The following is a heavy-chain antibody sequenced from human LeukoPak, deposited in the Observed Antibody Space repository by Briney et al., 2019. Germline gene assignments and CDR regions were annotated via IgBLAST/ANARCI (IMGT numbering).Heavy chain of an antibody. CDR2: INAGNGNT. D-gene: IGHD4-17*01. J-gene: IGHJ4*02. Sequence: ASVKVSCKASGYTFTSYAMHWVRQAPGQRLEWMGWINAGNGNTKYSQKFQGRVTITRDTFASTAYMELSSLRSEDTAVYYCARDTTVTTALDYWGQGTLVTVSS. CDR3: ARDTTVTTALDY. V-gene: IGHV1-3*01. CDR1: GYTFTSYA.